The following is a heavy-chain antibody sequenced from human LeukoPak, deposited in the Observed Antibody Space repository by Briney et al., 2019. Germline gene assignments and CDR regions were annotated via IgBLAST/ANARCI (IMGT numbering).Heavy chain of an antibody. D-gene: IGHD6-13*01. CDR1: GGSISSYY. J-gene: IGHJ6*02. CDR2: IYYSGST. V-gene: IGHV4-59*01. Sequence: SETLSLTCTVSGGSISSYYWSWIRQPPGKGLEWIGYIYYSGSTNYNPSLKSRVTISVDTSKNQFSLKLSSVTAADTAVYYCAREYIAAAGTTGFDPWGQGTTVTVSS. CDR3: AREYIAAAGTTGFDP.